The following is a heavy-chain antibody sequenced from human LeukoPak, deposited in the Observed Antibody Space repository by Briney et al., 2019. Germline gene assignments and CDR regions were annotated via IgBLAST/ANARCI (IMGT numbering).Heavy chain of an antibody. CDR3: ARRSSGGKEFDY. V-gene: IGHV5-51*01. D-gene: IGHD6-19*01. Sequence: GESLKISCKGSGYRFTSYWIAWVRQMPGKGLEWMGIMYPCDSDTRYRPSFQGQVTISADKSIRPAYLQWSSLKAWEPARFYWARRSSGGKEFDYWGQGTLVTVSS. J-gene: IGHJ4*02. CDR2: MYPCDSDT. CDR1: GYRFTSYW.